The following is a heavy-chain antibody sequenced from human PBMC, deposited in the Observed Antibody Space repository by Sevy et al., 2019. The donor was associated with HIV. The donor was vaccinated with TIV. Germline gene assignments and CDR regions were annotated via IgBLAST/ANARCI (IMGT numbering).Heavy chain of an antibody. Sequence: GGSLRLSCAASGFTFNDYAMHWVRQAPGKGLEWVSGISWTSGSIGYADSVKGRFTISRDNAKNSLYLQMNSLRAEDTALYYCAKDIMEMATTSSDYWGQGTLVTVSS. CDR2: ISWTSGSI. D-gene: IGHD5-12*01. J-gene: IGHJ4*02. V-gene: IGHV3-9*01. CDR1: GFTFNDYA. CDR3: AKDIMEMATTSSDY.